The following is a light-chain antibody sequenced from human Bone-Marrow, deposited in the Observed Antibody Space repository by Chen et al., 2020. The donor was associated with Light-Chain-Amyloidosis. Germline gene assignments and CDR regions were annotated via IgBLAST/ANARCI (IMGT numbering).Light chain of an antibody. J-gene: IGLJ3*02. CDR2: ADS. Sequence: SYVLTQPSSVSVAPGQTATIACGGNNIGSTSVHWYQQTPGQAPLLVVYADSDRPSGLPERLAGSNSGNTATLTSSRVEAGDEAGYYCQVWDRSSDRPVFGGGTKLTVL. CDR3: QVWDRSSDRPV. CDR1: NIGSTS. V-gene: IGLV3-21*02.